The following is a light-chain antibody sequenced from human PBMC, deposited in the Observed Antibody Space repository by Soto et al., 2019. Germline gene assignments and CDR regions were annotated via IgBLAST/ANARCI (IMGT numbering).Light chain of an antibody. CDR3: AAWDDSLKAVL. CDR1: SSNIGSNT. V-gene: IGLV1-44*01. CDR2: SNN. Sequence: QSVLTQPPSASGTPGQRVTISCSGSSSNIGSNTVSWYQQLPGTAPKLLIYSNNQRPSGVPDRFSGSKSGTSASLAISGLQSEDEAEYYCAAWDDSLKAVLFGGGTKLTVL. J-gene: IGLJ2*01.